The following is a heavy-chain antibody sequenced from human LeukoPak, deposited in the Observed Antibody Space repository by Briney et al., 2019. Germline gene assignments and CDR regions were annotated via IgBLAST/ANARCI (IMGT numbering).Heavy chain of an antibody. V-gene: IGHV1-69*13. D-gene: IGHD1-26*01. CDR2: IIPIFGTA. J-gene: IGHJ6*03. CDR3: ASGAGSGRLYYYYYMDV. Sequence: ASVKVSCKASGYTFTSYGISWVRQAPGQGLEWMGGIIPIFGTANYAQKFQGRVTITADESTSTAYMELSSLRSEDTAVYYCASGAGSGRLYYYYYMDVWGKGTTVTVSS. CDR1: GYTFTSYG.